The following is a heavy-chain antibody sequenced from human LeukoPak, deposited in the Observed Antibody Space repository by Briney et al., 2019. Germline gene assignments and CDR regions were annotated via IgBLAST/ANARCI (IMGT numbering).Heavy chain of an antibody. CDR3: AREGAVYDSSGYNIGDYFDY. J-gene: IGHJ4*02. CDR2: ISAYNGNT. D-gene: IGHD3-22*01. V-gene: IGHV1-18*01. Sequence: GASVKVSCKASGYTFTSYGISWVRQAPGQGLEWMGWISAYNGNTNYAQKLQGRVTMTTDTSTSTAYMELRSLRSDDTAVYYCAREGAVYDSSGYNIGDYFDYWGQGTLVTVSS. CDR1: GYTFTSYG.